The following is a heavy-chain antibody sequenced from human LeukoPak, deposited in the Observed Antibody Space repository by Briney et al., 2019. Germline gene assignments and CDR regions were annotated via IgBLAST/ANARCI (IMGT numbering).Heavy chain of an antibody. CDR3: ARGDAIYGNTFSHFDY. CDR1: GGTFSSYA. D-gene: IGHD4-11*01. J-gene: IGHJ4*02. Sequence: SVKVSCKASGGTFSSYAISWVRQAPGQGLEWMGGIIPIFGTANYAQKFQGRVTITADESTSTAYMELSSLRSEDTAVYYCARGDAIYGNTFSHFDYWGQGTLVTVSS. CDR2: IIPIFGTA. V-gene: IGHV1-69*13.